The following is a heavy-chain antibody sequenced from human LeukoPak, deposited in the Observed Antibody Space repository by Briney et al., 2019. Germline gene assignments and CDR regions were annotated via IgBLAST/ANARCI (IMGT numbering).Heavy chain of an antibody. CDR2: INPSGGST. D-gene: IGHD3-16*01. Sequence: GASVKVSCKASGYTFTTYYIHGVRQAPGQGLEWMGVINPSGGSTTYAQKFQGRVTMTRDTSTSTVYMELSSLISEDTAMYYCARRKGGSYVDYWGQGTLVTVSS. CDR1: GYTFTTYY. V-gene: IGHV1-46*01. CDR3: ARRKGGSYVDY. J-gene: IGHJ4*02.